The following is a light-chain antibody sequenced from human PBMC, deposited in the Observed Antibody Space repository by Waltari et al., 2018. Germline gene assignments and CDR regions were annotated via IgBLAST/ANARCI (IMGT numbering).Light chain of an antibody. CDR3: ATWDESLRGRV. Sequence: QSVLTQPPSTSATPGQRVTISCSGSSPNIGSNPVSWFQQLPGTAPKLLICGGNERPSGVSDRFAGSTSGTSASLAISCLQSEDEADYYCATWDESLRGRVFGGGTKLTVL. V-gene: IGLV1-44*01. CDR1: SPNIGSNP. CDR2: GGN. J-gene: IGLJ3*02.